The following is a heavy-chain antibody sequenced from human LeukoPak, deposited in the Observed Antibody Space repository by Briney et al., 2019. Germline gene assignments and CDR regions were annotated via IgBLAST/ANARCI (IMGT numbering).Heavy chain of an antibody. J-gene: IGHJ4*02. CDR3: SRENGAFSPFGY. Sequence: PSGTLSLTCGVSGGSISNTNWWSWVRQPPGQGLEWIGEISPTGLTHYNPSLESRVTVSLDKSKNQLSLNLTSVTAADTAVYYCSRENGAFSPFGYWGQGTLVTVLS. CDR2: ISPTGLT. CDR1: GGSISNTNW. D-gene: IGHD2-8*01. V-gene: IGHV4-4*02.